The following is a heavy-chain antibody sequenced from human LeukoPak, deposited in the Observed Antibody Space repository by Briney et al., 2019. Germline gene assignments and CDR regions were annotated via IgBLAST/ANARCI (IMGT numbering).Heavy chain of an antibody. CDR2: ISGSGGST. J-gene: IGHJ6*02. Sequence: GGSLRPSCAASGFTFSSYAMSWVRQAPGKGLEWVSAISGSGGSTYYADSVKGRFTISRDNSKNTLYLQMNSLRAEDTAVYYCAKELDVVVVAATQVYYYGMDVWGQGTTVTVSS. V-gene: IGHV3-23*01. D-gene: IGHD2-15*01. CDR3: AKELDVVVVAATQVYYYGMDV. CDR1: GFTFSSYA.